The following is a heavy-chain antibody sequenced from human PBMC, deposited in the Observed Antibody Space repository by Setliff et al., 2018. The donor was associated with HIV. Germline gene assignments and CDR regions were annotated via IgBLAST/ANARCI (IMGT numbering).Heavy chain of an antibody. V-gene: IGHV4-39*01. D-gene: IGHD3-22*01. Sequence: KPSETLSLTCSVSGGSTSSSSYYWAWVRQPPGKGPEWIGSVYYSWNTYYNPSLKSRVTISVDTSKNQFSLKLSSVTAADTAVYYCARHSITLVVGVPERDDAFDIWGQGTMVTVSS. CDR1: GGSTSSSSYY. CDR3: ARHSITLVVGVPERDDAFDI. CDR2: VYYSWNT. J-gene: IGHJ3*02.